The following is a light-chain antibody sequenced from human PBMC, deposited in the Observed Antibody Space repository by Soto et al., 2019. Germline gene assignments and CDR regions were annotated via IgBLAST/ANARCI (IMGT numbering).Light chain of an antibody. V-gene: IGKV3-11*01. J-gene: IGKJ2*01. Sequence: EIVLTQSPATLSLSPGERATLSCRASQSVSIYLAWYQHKPGQAPRLLIYDASNRATGIPARFSGSGSGTDFTLTIGSLEPEDFAVYYCQQRSSWPLTLGQGTKLEIK. CDR2: DAS. CDR3: QQRSSWPLT. CDR1: QSVSIY.